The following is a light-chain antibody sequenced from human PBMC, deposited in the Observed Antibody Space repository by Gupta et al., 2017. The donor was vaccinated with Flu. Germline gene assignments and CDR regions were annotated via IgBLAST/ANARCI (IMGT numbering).Light chain of an antibody. CDR1: DSNVGINS. CDR3: EAWDDSLNGPL. J-gene: IGLJ3*02. CDR2: GND. V-gene: IGLV1-44*01. Sequence: CSGSDSNVGINSVNWYQQFPGMAPKLLIYGNDLRPSGVPDRFSGSKSGASASLAISGLQSADEADYFCEAWDDSLNGPLFGGGTKLTVL.